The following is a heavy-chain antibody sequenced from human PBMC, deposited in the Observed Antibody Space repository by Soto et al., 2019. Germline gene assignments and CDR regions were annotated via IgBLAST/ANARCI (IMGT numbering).Heavy chain of an antibody. CDR1: GFSLDTFAVA. V-gene: IGHV2-5*02. D-gene: IGHD6-19*01. J-gene: IGHJ4*02. Sequence: QITLKESGPTLVKPTQTLTLTCTFSGFSLDTFAVAVNWIRQPPGKPLEWLALIYWDDTKHYSSSLRNRLTITKDTSKNQVVLTMTNMDPVDTATYYCAHGSGWLSDQWGQGTLVTVSS. CDR2: IYWDDTK. CDR3: AHGSGWLSDQ.